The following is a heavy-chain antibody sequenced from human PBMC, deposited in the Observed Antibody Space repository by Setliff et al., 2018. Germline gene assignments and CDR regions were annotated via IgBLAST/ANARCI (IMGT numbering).Heavy chain of an antibody. CDR1: GGSISSGTYY. V-gene: IGHV4-61*02. D-gene: IGHD3-10*01. J-gene: IGHJ6*03. Sequence: SETLSLTCTVSGGSISSGTYYWSWIRQPAGKGLEWIGRIYTSGSTNYNPSLKSRVAISVDTSKNQLSLNLSSVTAADTAVYYCARDNRARHYMDVWGKGTTVTVSS. CDR3: ARDNRARHYMDV. CDR2: IYTSGST.